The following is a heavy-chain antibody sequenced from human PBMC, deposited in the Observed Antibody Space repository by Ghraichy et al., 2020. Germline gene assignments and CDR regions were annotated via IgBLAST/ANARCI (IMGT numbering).Heavy chain of an antibody. CDR2: INQDETDK. D-gene: IGHD2-15*01. CDR1: GFSFSSYW. CDR3: ARDVGYCADC. J-gene: IGHJ4*02. Sequence: GGSLRLSCAASGFSFSSYWMTWVRQAPGKGLEWVANINQDETDKNYVDSVKGRFTISRDNAKNSLYLQMNSLRAEDTAVYYCARDVGYCADCWGQGTLVTVSS. V-gene: IGHV3-7*01.